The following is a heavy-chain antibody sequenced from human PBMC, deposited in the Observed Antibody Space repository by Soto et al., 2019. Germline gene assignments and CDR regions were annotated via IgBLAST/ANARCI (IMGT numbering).Heavy chain of an antibody. CDR1: GDSVSSNSAA. V-gene: IGHV6-1*01. D-gene: IGHD1-7*01. CDR3: ARDFPITGTHYYYYAMDV. CDR2: TYYRSKWYN. Sequence: PSQTPSLTCAISGDSVSSNSAAWNWIRQSPSRGLEWLGRTYYRSKWYNDYAVSVKSRITINPDTSKNQFSLQLNSVTPEDTAVYYCARDFPITGTHYYYYAMDVWGQGTTVTVSS. J-gene: IGHJ6*02.